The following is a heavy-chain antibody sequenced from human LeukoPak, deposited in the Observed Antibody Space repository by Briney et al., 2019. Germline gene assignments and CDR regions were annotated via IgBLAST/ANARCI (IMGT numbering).Heavy chain of an antibody. CDR1: GFSFGSYS. J-gene: IGHJ4*02. CDR3: ARGLRVGSVTYSYYFDS. CDR2: ISSSSIYI. D-gene: IGHD1-26*01. V-gene: IGHV3-21*04. Sequence: GGSLRLSCAASGFSFGSYSMNWVRQAPGKGLEWVTFISSSSIYIYYADSVKGRFTIPRDTSKNTVYLQMNSLRAEDTAVYYCARGLRVGSVTYSYYFDSWGQGTLVTVSS.